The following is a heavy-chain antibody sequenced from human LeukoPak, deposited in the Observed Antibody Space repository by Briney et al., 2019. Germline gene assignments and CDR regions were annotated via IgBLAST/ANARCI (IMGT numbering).Heavy chain of an antibody. D-gene: IGHD3-22*01. J-gene: IGHJ5*02. V-gene: IGHV1-69*04. CDR2: IIPILGIA. CDR1: GYTFTSYG. CDR3: AREIHYYDSRAGVDP. Sequence: SVKVSCKASGYTFTSYGISWVRQAPGQGLEWMGRIIPILGIANYAQKFQGRVTITADKSTSTAYMELSSLRSEDTAVYYCAREIHYYDSRAGVDPWGQGTLVTVSS.